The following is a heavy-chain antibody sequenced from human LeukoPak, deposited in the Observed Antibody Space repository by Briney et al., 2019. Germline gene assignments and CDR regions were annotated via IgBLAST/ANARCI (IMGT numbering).Heavy chain of an antibody. CDR2: IKKDGSEK. Sequence: PGGSLRLSCAASGFTFSNYGMHWVRQAPGKGLEWVANIKKDGSEKYYVDSVKGRFTISRDNAKNSLYLQMNSLRAEDTAVYYCARAGDIVVVPATRGNYFDYWGQGTLVTVSS. D-gene: IGHD2-2*01. CDR3: ARAGDIVVVPATRGNYFDY. CDR1: GFTFSNYG. V-gene: IGHV3-7*01. J-gene: IGHJ4*02.